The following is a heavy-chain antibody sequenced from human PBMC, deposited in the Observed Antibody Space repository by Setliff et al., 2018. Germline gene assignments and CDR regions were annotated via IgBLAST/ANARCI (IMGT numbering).Heavy chain of an antibody. D-gene: IGHD3-22*01. CDR2: IDSSEST. J-gene: IGHJ1*01. CDR1: GDTLSVYY. Sequence: LSLTCTVSGDTLSVYYWSWVRQSPGQGLEWLGYIDSSESTNYNPSLESRVTILIDKTKNQFSLNLTSVTAADTAVYYCARQDRFYDRSVFVEYFQTWGQGALVTVSS. V-gene: IGHV4-59*08. CDR3: ARQDRFYDRSVFVEYFQT.